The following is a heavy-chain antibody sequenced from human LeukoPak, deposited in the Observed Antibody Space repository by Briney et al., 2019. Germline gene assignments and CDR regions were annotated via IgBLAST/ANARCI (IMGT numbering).Heavy chain of an antibody. D-gene: IGHD6-19*01. V-gene: IGHV4-34*01. CDR2: INHSGST. J-gene: IGHJ5*02. CDR1: GGSFSGYY. CDR3: ARDLGSGWFLAWFDP. Sequence: NPSETLPLTCAVYGGSFSGYYWSWLRQPPGKGLEWSGEINHSGSTNYNPSLKSRVTISVDTSKNQFSLKLSSVTAADTAVYYCARDLGSGWFLAWFDPWGQGTLVTVSS.